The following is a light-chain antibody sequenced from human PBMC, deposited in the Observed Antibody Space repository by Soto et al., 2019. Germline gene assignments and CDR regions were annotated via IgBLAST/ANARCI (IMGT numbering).Light chain of an antibody. CDR1: QSVGSY. CDR3: QQRSDWPST. CDR2: DAS. J-gene: IGKJ4*01. V-gene: IGKV3-11*01. Sequence: EIVLTQSPATLSLSPGDRATLSCRASQSVGSYLGWYQQRPGQAPRLLIYDASNRATGIPARFGGSGSGTDFPLIISRLEPEDFAVYYCQQRSDWPSTFGGGTKVEIK.